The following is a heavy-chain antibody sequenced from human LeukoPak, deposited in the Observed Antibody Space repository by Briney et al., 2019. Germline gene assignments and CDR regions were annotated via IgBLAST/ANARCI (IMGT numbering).Heavy chain of an antibody. Sequence: WVRQAPGKGLEWVSGISGSGGSTYYADSVKGRFTISRDNSKNTLYLQMNSLRAEDTAVYYCANVVVRGVIWGQGTLVTVSS. V-gene: IGHV3-23*01. D-gene: IGHD3-10*01. CDR3: ANVVVRGVI. J-gene: IGHJ4*02. CDR2: ISGSGGST.